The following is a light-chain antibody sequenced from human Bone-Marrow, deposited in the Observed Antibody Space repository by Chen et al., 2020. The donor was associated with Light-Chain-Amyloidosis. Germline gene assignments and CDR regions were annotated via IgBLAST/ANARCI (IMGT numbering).Light chain of an antibody. CDR1: DLPTKY. CDR2: RDT. V-gene: IGLV3-25*03. J-gene: IGLJ2*01. CDR3: QSADSIGTYEVI. Sequence: SYELTQPPSVSVSPGQTARITCSGDDLPTKYAYWYQQKPGQAPVLVIHRDTERPSGISARFSGASSGTKATLTISGVQAEDEADYHCQSADSIGTYEVIFGGGTKLTVL.